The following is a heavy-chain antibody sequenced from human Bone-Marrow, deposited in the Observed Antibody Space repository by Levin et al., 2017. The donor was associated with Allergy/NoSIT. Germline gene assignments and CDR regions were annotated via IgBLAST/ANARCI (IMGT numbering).Heavy chain of an antibody. J-gene: IGHJ4*02. Sequence: SVKVSCKASGATLNSFPLSWVRRAPGQGLEWMGGIIPIFGSGNYAQKFQGRVTITADKSTSTAYLELSSLRSEDTAVYYCAREIHVSSGDYYFVSWGQGTLVTVSS. CDR3: AREIHVSSGDYYFVS. D-gene: IGHD3-10*01. V-gene: IGHV1-69*06. CDR2: IIPIFGSG. CDR1: GATLNSFP.